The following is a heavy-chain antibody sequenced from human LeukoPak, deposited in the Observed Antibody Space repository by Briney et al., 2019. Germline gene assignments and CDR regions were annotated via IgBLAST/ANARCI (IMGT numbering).Heavy chain of an antibody. CDR2: IYYSGST. J-gene: IGHJ4*02. Sequence: PSETLSLTCTVSGGSISSSSYYWGWIRQPPGKGLEWIGSIYYSGSTYYNPSLKSRVTISVDTSRNQFFLKLSSVTAADTAVYYCTRGAGWLIDYWGQGILVTVSS. CDR1: GGSISSSSYY. V-gene: IGHV4-39*07. CDR3: TRGAGWLIDY. D-gene: IGHD3-16*01.